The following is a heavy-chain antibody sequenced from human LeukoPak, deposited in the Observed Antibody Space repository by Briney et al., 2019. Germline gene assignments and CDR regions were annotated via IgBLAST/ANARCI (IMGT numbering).Heavy chain of an antibody. D-gene: IGHD2-8*01. CDR3: AKDRIVLTVYAFDS. CDR2: LSGSGATS. J-gene: IGHJ4*02. Sequence: GGSPRLSCAASGFSFSKYAMSWVRQVPGKGLEWVSTLSGSGATSSYADSVQGRFSISRDNSNNTLYLQMNSLRAEDTALYYCAKDRIVLTVYAFDSWGQGTLVTVSS. CDR1: GFSFSKYA. V-gene: IGHV3-23*01.